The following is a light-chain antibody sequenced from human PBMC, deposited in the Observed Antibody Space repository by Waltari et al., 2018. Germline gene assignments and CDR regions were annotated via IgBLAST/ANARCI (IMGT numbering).Light chain of an antibody. J-gene: IGKJ4*01. Sequence: DIQMTQSPSSLSASVGDRVTITCQASQDISNYLNWYQQKPGKAPKLLIYDASTLEKGVPSRFSGSGSGTDFTLTIRNLQPEDFAMYYCQQYENLPPALAFGGGTKVEIE. V-gene: IGKV1-33*01. CDR3: QQYENLPPALA. CDR1: QDISNY. CDR2: DAS.